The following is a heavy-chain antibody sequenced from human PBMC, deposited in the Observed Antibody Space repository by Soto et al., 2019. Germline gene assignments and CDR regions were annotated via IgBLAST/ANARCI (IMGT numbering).Heavy chain of an antibody. CDR1: RGSFSGYY. V-gene: IGHV4-34*01. D-gene: IGHD1-26*01. CDR3: AATETVTEDPDDYYYGMDV. Sequence: SETLSLTCAVYRGSFSGYYWSWIRQPPGKGLEWIGEINHSGSTNYNPSLKSRVTISVDTSKNQFSLKLSSVTAADTAVYYCAATETVTEDPDDYYYGMDVCGQGTTVIGSS. J-gene: IGHJ6*02. CDR2: INHSGST.